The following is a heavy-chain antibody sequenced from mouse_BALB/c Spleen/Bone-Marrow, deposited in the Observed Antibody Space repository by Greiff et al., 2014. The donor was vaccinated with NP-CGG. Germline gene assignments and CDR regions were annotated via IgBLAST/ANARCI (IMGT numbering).Heavy chain of an antibody. D-gene: IGHD4-1*01. J-gene: IGHJ3*01. CDR1: GYSITSDYA. V-gene: IGHV3-2*02. CDR3: ARRDWDAFAY. CDR2: ISYSGST. Sequence: VQLQQSGPGLVKPSQSLSLTCTVPGYSITSDYAWNWIRQFPGNKLEWMGYISYSGSTSYNPSLKSRISITRDTSKNQFFLQLNSVTTEDTATYYCARRDWDAFAYWGQGTLVTVSA.